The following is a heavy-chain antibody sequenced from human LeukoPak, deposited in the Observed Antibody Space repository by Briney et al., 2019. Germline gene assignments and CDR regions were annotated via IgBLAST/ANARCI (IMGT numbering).Heavy chain of an antibody. J-gene: IGHJ5*02. Sequence: GGSLRLSCAASGVTFSTFGMHWVRQAPGKGLEWVAVIWYDGSNKYYADSVKGRFTISRDNSKNTLYLQMNSLRAEDTAVYYCARAYSSVSWFDPWGQGTLVTVSS. CDR2: IWYDGSNK. CDR3: ARAYSSVSWFDP. V-gene: IGHV3-33*01. CDR1: GVTFSTFG. D-gene: IGHD6-19*01.